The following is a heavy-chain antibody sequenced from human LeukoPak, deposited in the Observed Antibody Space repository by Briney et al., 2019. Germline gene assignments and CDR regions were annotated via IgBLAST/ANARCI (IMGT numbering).Heavy chain of an antibody. CDR1: GGSISSSSYY. V-gene: IGHV4-39*07. D-gene: IGHD6-13*01. Sequence: SETLSLTCTVSGGSISSSSYYWGWIRQPPGKGLEWIGSIYYSGSTYYNPSLKSRVTISVDTSKNQFSLKLSSVTAADTAVYYCARGRSSWQDYWGQGTLVTVSS. J-gene: IGHJ4*02. CDR3: ARGRSSWQDY. CDR2: IYYSGST.